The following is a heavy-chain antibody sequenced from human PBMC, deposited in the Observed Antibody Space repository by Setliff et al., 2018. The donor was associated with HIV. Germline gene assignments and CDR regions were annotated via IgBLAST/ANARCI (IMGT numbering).Heavy chain of an antibody. CDR2: INPNSGGT. CDR3: ARDLSDGFDY. J-gene: IGHJ4*02. D-gene: IGHD2-21*02. Sequence: ASVKVSCKASGGTFSSYAISWVRQAPGQGLEWMGWINPNSGGTNYAQKFQGRVTMTRDTSISTAYMELSRLGSDDTAVFYCARDLSDGFDYWGQGTLVTVSS. CDR1: GGTFSSYA. V-gene: IGHV1-2*02.